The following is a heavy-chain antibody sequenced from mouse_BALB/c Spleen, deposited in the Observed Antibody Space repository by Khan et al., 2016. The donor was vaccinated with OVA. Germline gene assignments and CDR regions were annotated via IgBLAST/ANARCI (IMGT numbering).Heavy chain of an antibody. D-gene: IGHD2-1*01. CDR1: GFTFSSFG. V-gene: IGHV5-17*02. J-gene: IGHJ1*01. CDR2: ISSGSSTI. Sequence: VQLKQSGGGLVQPGGSRKLSCAASGFTFSSFGMHWVRQVPKKGLEWVAYISSGSSTIYYVDTVKGRFTISRDNPKNTLVLQMTSLRSEDTAMYYCVRSGGNFHWYFDVWGAGTSVTVSS. CDR3: VRSGGNFHWYFDV.